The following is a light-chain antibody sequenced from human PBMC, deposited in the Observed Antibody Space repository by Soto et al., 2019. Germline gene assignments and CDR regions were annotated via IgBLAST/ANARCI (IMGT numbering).Light chain of an antibody. CDR3: QQSFSPLPIS. Sequence: DIQMSQSPSSLSASIGDRVTITCRASQNIYNYLNWYQQKPGKAPKLLIFTASSLRSGVPSRFSGSGSGTDFTLIISTLQPEDFATYYCQQSFSPLPISFGQGTRLEMK. V-gene: IGKV1-39*01. J-gene: IGKJ5*01. CDR1: QNIYNY. CDR2: TAS.